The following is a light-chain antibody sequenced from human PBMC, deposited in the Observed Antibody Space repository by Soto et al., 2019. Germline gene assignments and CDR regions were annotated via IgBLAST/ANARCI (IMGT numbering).Light chain of an antibody. V-gene: IGLV2-14*01. CDR3: SSYTSSSKNV. Sequence: QSALTQPASVSGSPGQSITISCTGTSSDVGGYNYVSWYQQHPGKAPKLTIYDVSNRPSGVSNRFSGSKSGNTASLTISGLQAEDEADYYCSSYTSSSKNVFGTGTKLTVL. J-gene: IGLJ1*01. CDR2: DVS. CDR1: SSDVGGYNY.